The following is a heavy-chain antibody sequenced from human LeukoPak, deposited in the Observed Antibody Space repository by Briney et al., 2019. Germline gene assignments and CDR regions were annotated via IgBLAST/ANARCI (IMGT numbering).Heavy chain of an antibody. Sequence: SVKVSCKASGFTFTSSAVQWVRQARGQRLEWIGWIVVGSGNTNYAQKFQGRVTITRDTSASTAYMELSSLRSEDTAVYYCARSGYSSSWYNYWGQGTLVTVSS. CDR1: GFTFTSSA. CDR3: ARSGYSSSWYNY. D-gene: IGHD6-13*01. V-gene: IGHV1-58*01. CDR2: IVVGSGNT. J-gene: IGHJ4*02.